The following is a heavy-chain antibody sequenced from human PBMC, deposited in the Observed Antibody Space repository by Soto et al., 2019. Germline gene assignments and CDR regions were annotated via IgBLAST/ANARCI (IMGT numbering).Heavy chain of an antibody. Sequence: PVGSLRLSCAASVFTFSSYGMHCVRHSPGKWLEWVAVISYDGSNKYYADSVKGRFTISRDNSKNTLYLQMNSLRAEDTAVYYCAKDRRRYYHGSGSYLALEYWGQGTLVNVSS. V-gene: IGHV3-30*18. CDR2: ISYDGSNK. D-gene: IGHD3-10*01. J-gene: IGHJ4*02. CDR1: VFTFSSYG. CDR3: AKDRRRYYHGSGSYLALEY.